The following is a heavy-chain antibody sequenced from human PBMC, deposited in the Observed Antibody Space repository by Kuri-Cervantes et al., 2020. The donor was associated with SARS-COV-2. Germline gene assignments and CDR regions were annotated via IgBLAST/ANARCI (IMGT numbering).Heavy chain of an antibody. CDR3: CGSYTNWFDP. D-gene: IGHD1-26*01. V-gene: IGHV3-15*01. CDR2: IKSKTDRGTT. CDR1: GFTFSNAW. J-gene: IGHJ5*02. Sequence: GGSLRPSCAASGFTFSNAWMSWVRQAPGKGLEWVGRIKSKTDRGTTDYAAPVKGRFTISRDDSKNTLYLQMNSLKTEDTAVYYCCGSYTNWFDPWGQGTLVTVSS.